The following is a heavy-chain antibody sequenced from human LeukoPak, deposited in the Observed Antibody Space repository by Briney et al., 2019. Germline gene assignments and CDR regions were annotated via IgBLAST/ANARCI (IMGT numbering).Heavy chain of an antibody. CDR3: AKVPWYYDSSGYYWDLDY. CDR2: ISYDGSNK. CDR1: GFTFSPHG. Sequence: GRSLRLSCAASGFTFSPHGMHWVRQAPGKGLEWVAVISYDGSNKYYADSVKGRFTISRDNSKNTLYLQMHSLRAEDTAVYYCAKVPWYYDSSGYYWDLDYWGQGTLVTVSS. D-gene: IGHD3-22*01. V-gene: IGHV3-30*18. J-gene: IGHJ4*02.